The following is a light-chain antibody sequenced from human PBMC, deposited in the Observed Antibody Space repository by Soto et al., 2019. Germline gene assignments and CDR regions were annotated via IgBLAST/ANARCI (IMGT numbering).Light chain of an antibody. V-gene: IGLV2-14*01. J-gene: IGLJ3*02. CDR1: SSDVGHPYNY. CDR2: KVI. CDR3: MSYVDSTSTHWV. Sequence: QSVLTQPASVSGSPGQSITISCTGTSSDVGHPYNYVSWYQQYPGKAPKLLIFKVIYRPSGISGRFSGSKSGNTASLTISGLQAEDEGDYYCMSYVDSTSTHWVLGGGTKLTVL.